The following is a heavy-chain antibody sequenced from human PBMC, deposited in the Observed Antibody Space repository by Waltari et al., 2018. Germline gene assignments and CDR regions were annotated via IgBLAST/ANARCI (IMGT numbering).Heavy chain of an antibody. CDR1: AGSISNSSYY. J-gene: IGHJ6*04. CDR2: IYSSGST. V-gene: IGHV4-39*07. Sequence: QLQLQESGPGLVKPSETLSLTCTVSAGSISNSSYYWGWIRQPPGKGLEWIGSIYSSGSTHYYPSLKRRVTLSVATSKNQFSLKLSSVTAADTAVYYCARGLSWGKGTTVTISS. CDR3: ARGLS.